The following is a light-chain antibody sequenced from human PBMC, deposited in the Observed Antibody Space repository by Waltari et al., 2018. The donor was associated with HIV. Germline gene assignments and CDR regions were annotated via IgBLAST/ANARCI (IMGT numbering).Light chain of an antibody. Sequence: QSALTQPAFVSGSRGESITISCTGTGSDVGGYNYVSWSQQQPGKAPKLLIYAVSNRPSGVSNRFSGSKSGNTASLTVSGLQTEDEADYYCSSYTNRVTWVFGGGTRLTVL. CDR1: GSDVGGYNY. CDR3: SSYTNRVTWV. J-gene: IGLJ3*02. V-gene: IGLV2-14*03. CDR2: AVS.